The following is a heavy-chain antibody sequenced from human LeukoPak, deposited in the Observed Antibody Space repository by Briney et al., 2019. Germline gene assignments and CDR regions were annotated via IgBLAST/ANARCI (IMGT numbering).Heavy chain of an antibody. Sequence: SQTLSLTCAISGDSVSSNSAAWNWIRQSPSRGLEWLGRTYYRSKWYNDYAVSVKSRIAINPDTSKNQFSLQLNSVTPEDTAVYYCARDMVWFGELFEGFDYWGQGTLVTVSS. J-gene: IGHJ4*02. CDR3: ARDMVWFGELFEGFDY. V-gene: IGHV6-1*01. CDR1: GDSVSSNSAA. D-gene: IGHD3-10*01. CDR2: TYYRSKWYN.